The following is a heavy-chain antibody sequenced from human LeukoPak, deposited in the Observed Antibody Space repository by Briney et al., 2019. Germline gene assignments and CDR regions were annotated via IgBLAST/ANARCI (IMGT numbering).Heavy chain of an antibody. CDR1: GYTFTGYY. CDR3: ARVDVDIVATDYYYYGMDV. J-gene: IGHJ6*02. CDR2: INPNSGGT. D-gene: IGHD5-12*01. Sequence: ASVKVSCKASGYTFTGYYMHWVRQAPGQGLEWMGWINPNSGGTNYAQKFQGRVTITADKSTSTAYMELSSLGSEDTAVYYCARVDVDIVATDYYYYGMDVWGQGTTVTVSS. V-gene: IGHV1-2*02.